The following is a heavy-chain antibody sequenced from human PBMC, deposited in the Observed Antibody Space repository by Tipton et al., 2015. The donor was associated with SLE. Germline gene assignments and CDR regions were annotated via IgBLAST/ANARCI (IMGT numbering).Heavy chain of an antibody. V-gene: IGHV4-4*02. CDR2: IYHSGST. J-gene: IGHJ3*02. CDR3: ARVNEGAFDI. Sequence: SLRLSCAVYGGSISSSNWWSWVRQPPGRGLEWIGEIYHSGSTNYNPSLKSRVTISVDKSKNQFSLKLSSVTAADTAVYYCARVNEGAFDIWGQGTMVTVSS. CDR1: GGSISSSNW.